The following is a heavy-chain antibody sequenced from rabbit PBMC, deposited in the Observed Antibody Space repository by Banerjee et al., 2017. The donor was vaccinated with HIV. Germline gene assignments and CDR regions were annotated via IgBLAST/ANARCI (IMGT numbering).Heavy chain of an antibody. V-gene: IGHV1S40*01. CDR3: ARGLDGYAAYVYAT. CDR2: INTSSGNT. J-gene: IGHJ3*01. Sequence: CWVRQAPGKGLEWIGCINTSSGNTVYATWAKGRFTISKTSSTTVTLQMTSLTAADTATYFCARGLDGYAAYVYATWGQGTLVTVS. D-gene: IGHD6-1*01.